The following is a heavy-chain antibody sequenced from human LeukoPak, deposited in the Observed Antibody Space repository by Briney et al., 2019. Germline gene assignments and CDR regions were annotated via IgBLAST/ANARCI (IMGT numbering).Heavy chain of an antibody. CDR1: GFTFSSYS. CDR2: ISSSSSYI. Sequence: PGGSLRLSCAASGFTFSSYSMNWVRQAPGKGLEWVSSISSSSSYIYYADSVKGRFTISRDNAKNSLHLQMNSLRAEDTAVYYCARASVDYFDYWGQGTLVTVSS. V-gene: IGHV3-21*01. J-gene: IGHJ4*02. CDR3: ARASVDYFDY.